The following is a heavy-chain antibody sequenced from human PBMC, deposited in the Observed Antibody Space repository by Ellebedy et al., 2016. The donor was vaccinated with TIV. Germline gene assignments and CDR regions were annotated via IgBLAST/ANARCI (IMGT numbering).Heavy chain of an antibody. D-gene: IGHD6-19*01. V-gene: IGHV3-64*01. J-gene: IGHJ2*01. Sequence: GESLKISCTASGFTFRDHAMHWVRQAPGRGPEYVLAISGDGGSTNYANSVKGRFTISRDNSKNTLYLQMGSLRPEDMAMYYCARRRYSSGWAPFDLWGRGTLVTVSS. CDR1: GFTFRDHA. CDR2: ISGDGGST. CDR3: ARRRYSSGWAPFDL.